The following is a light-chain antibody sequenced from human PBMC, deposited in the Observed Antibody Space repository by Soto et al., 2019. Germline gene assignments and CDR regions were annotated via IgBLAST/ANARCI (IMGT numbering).Light chain of an antibody. V-gene: IGKV1-39*01. CDR2: GAS. Sequence: DVRMTQSPSSLSASVGDRVTITCRASQNINTYLNWYQQKPGKAPNLLIYGASNLQSGVPSRFSGSGSGTEFTLTTTNLNPEDFATFYCQQTYNTPQTFGHGTKGDIK. CDR3: QQTYNTPQT. J-gene: IGKJ1*01. CDR1: QNINTY.